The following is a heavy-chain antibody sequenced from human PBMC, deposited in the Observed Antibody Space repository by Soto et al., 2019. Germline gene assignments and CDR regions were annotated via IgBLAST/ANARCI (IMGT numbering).Heavy chain of an antibody. CDR1: GDSVSSNSAA. CDR2: TYYRSKWYN. Sequence: PSQTLSLTCAISGDSVSSNSAAWNWIRQSPSRGLEWLGRTYYRSKWYNDYAVSVKSRITINPDTSKNQFSLQLNSVTPEDTAVYYCAKGLSNWSGFGKDAFYFPGRRTIVPVSS. CDR3: AKGLSNWSGFGKDAFYF. D-gene: IGHD6-6*01. J-gene: IGHJ3*01. V-gene: IGHV6-1*01.